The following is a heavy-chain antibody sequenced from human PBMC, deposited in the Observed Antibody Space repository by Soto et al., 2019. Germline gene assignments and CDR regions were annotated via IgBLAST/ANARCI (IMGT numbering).Heavy chain of an antibody. CDR2: IFSDNER. CDR3: ARSDYSDSSGYLRNGFDP. CDR1: GFSLTTGKMG. Sequence: SGPTLVNPTETLTLTCTVSGFSLTTGKMGVSWIRQPPGKALEWLAHIFSDNERSYSTSLQGRLSISKDTSGSQVVLSMTNVDPVDTATYYCARSDYSDSSGYLRNGFDPWGQGTLVTVSS. J-gene: IGHJ5*02. V-gene: IGHV2-26*01. D-gene: IGHD3-22*01.